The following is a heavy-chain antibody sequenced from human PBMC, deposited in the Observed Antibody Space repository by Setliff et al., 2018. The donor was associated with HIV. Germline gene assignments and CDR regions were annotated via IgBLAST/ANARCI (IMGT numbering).Heavy chain of an antibody. J-gene: IGHJ4*02. D-gene: IGHD3-22*01. CDR2: VYNSGIT. CDR1: GGSVSSPSYY. Sequence: SETLSLTCAVSGGSVSSPSYYWGWIRQPPGKGLEWIGSVYNSGITFKNPSLKSRVSISVDRSGNQFSLRPTSVTAADTAVYYCGGNGYYSIDYWGQGTLVSVSS. CDR3: GGNGYYSIDY. V-gene: IGHV4-39*07.